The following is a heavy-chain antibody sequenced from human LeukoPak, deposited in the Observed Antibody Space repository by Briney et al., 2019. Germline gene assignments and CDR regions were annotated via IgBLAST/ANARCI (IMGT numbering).Heavy chain of an antibody. CDR3: ARDRAYYYGLGSPTFDY. CDR2: ISAYNGNT. V-gene: IGHV1-18*01. D-gene: IGHD3-10*01. J-gene: IGHJ4*02. Sequence: RASVKVSCKASGGTFSSYAISWVRQAPGQGLEWMGWISAYNGNTNYAQKLQGRVTMTTDTSTSTAYMELRSLRSDDTAVYYCARDRAYYYGLGSPTFDYWGQGTLVTVSS. CDR1: GGTFSSYA.